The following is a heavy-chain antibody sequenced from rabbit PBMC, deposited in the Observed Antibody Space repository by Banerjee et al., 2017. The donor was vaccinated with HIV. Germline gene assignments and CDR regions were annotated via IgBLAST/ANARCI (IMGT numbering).Heavy chain of an antibody. J-gene: IGHJ4*01. V-gene: IGHV1S47*01. CDR2: IHVPRRRT. D-gene: IGHD8-1*01. CDR1: GFDFSSYG. Sequence: EESGGGLVQPEGSLKLSCKASGFDFSSYGVSWVRQAPGKGLEWIGTIHVPRRRTYYASWVNGRFTISSHNAQNTVDLQMNSLTAADTATYFCARIKATGSGYWDLWGQGTLVTVS. CDR3: ARIKATGSGYWDL.